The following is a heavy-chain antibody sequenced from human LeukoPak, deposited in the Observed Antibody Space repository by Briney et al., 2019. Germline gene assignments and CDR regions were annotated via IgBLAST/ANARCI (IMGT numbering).Heavy chain of an antibody. J-gene: IGHJ4*02. CDR1: GFTVSSNY. CDR2: IYSGGST. V-gene: IGHV3-66*01. D-gene: IGHD6-13*01. Sequence: TGGSLRLSCAASGFTVSSNYMSWVRQAPGKGLEWVSVIYSGGSTYYADSVKGRFIISRDNSKNTLYLQMNSLRADDTAVYYCARIYPRLAAAGNWGQGTLVTVSS. CDR3: ARIYPRLAAAGN.